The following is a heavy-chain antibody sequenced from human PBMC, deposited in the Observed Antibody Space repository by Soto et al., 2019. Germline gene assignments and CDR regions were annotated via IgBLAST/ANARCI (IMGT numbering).Heavy chain of an antibody. D-gene: IGHD2-21*02. CDR3: AHSYGGDYQF. Sequence: QITLKESGPTLVTPTQPLTLTCTFSVFSLSTSGVAVASVHLPPGKALEWLAVIYWHEDKRFSLPMMSRLTITKDTAKSQVVLTMTNMDPVDTATYYCAHSYGGDYQFWSHGTLVIVSS. CDR2: IYWHEDK. V-gene: IGHV2-5*01. CDR1: VFSLSTSGVA. J-gene: IGHJ4*01.